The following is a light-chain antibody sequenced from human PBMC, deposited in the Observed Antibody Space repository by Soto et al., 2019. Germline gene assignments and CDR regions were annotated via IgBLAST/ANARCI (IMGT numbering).Light chain of an antibody. CDR2: GAS. V-gene: IGKV1-5*01. J-gene: IGKJ1*01. CDR3: QHHNSYSQT. CDR1: QSIRYY. Sequence: DIQLTQSPPTLSASVGDRDTITCRASQSIRYYLAWYQQLPGKAPKLLIYGASSLQSGVPSRFSGSGFGTEFSLSISSLQPDDFATYLCQHHNSYSQTFGQGTKVDI.